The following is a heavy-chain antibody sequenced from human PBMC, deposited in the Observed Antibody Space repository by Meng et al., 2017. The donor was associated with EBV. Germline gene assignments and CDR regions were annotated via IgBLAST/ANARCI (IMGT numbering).Heavy chain of an antibody. CDR3: SHSTTHDSRTRGWFDP. D-gene: IGHD3-16*01. V-gene: IGHV2-5*02. J-gene: IGHJ5*02. Sequence: FKACGPTRVKPTQTVTLTCTFPGPSLTLTGVAVGWSRQPAASAPEGLARIYLDGTEHYSLSLKNRLTITKETSKNQVVITVANMDPVDTATYFCSHSTTHDSRTRGWFDPGAGESWSPSPQ. CDR2: IYLDGTE. CDR1: GPSLTLTGVA.